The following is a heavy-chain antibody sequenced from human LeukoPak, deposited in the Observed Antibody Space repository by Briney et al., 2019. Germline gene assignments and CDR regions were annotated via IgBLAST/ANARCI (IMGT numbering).Heavy chain of an antibody. CDR1: GDTFTGSF. J-gene: IGHJ4*02. V-gene: IGHV1-2*02. CDR2: ISSDTGGT. CDR3: VRADPVDY. Sequence: ASVKVSCKVSGDTFTGSFIHWVRQAPGRGLEWMGWISSDTGGTKFARKFQGRVTMTRDTSISTAYMELRSLRSDDTAVYYCVRADPVDYWGQGTRITVSS.